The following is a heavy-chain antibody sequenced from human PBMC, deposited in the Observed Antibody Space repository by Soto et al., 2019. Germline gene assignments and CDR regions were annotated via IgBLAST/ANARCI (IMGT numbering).Heavy chain of an antibody. V-gene: IGHV1-69*13. CDR2: IIPIFGTA. D-gene: IGHD6-6*01. Sequence: SVKVSCKASGGTFSSYAISWVRQAPGQGLEWMGGIIPIFGTANYAQKFQGRVTITADESTSTAYMELSSLRSEDTAVYYCARDPGRIAARPWGHLGTDVWGQGTTVTVSS. CDR1: GGTFSSYA. J-gene: IGHJ6*02. CDR3: ARDPGRIAARPWGHLGTDV.